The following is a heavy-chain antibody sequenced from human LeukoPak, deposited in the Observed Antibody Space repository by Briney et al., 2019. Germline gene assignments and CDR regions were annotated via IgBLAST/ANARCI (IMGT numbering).Heavy chain of an antibody. CDR3: AREMGY. CDR2: ISSYSGTI. CDR1: GFTFSSYS. Sequence: GGSLRLSCAASGFTFSSYSMNWVRQAPWKGLEWVSYISSYSGTISYADSVKGRFAISRDNAKNSLYLQMNSLRDEDTAIYYCAREMGYWGQGTLVTVSS. D-gene: IGHD5-24*01. V-gene: IGHV3-48*02. J-gene: IGHJ4*02.